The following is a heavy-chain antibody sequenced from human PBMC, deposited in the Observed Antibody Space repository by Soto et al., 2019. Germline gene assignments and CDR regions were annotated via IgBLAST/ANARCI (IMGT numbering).Heavy chain of an antibody. Sequence: ASVKVSCKASGYTFTGYYMHWVRQAPGQGLEWMGWINPNSGGTNYADSVKGRFTISRDNSKNTLYREMNSLRSEDTAMYYCATADAFDVWGQGTMVTVSS. J-gene: IGHJ3*01. CDR2: INPNSGGT. CDR3: ATADAFDV. CDR1: GYTFTGYY. V-gene: IGHV1-2*02.